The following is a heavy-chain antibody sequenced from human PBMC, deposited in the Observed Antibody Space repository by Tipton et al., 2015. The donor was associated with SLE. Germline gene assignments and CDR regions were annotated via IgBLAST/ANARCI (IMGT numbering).Heavy chain of an antibody. D-gene: IGHD1-14*01. Sequence: GSLRLSCAVSGFTFSTFSMSWVRQAPGQGLQWVSSITSSSRYIYYADSVKGRFTISRDNTKNSLYLQMNSLRGDDAAVYYCARDPVLAPVGIQFDFDNWGQGTLVTVSS. CDR3: ARDPVLAPVGIQFDFDN. J-gene: IGHJ4*02. CDR1: GFTFSTFS. CDR2: ITSSSRYI. V-gene: IGHV3-21*01.